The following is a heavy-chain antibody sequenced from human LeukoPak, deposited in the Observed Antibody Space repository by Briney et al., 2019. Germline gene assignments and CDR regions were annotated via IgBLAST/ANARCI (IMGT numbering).Heavy chain of an antibody. V-gene: IGHV4-59*01. D-gene: IGHD2-15*01. CDR3: ARSGYCSGGSCWFLRFDP. Sequence: SETLSLTCTVSGGSISSYYWSWIRQPPGKGLEWIGYIYYSGSTNYNPSLKSRVTISVDTSKNQFSLKLSSVTAADTAVYYCARSGYCSGGSCWFLRFDPWGQGTLVTVSS. CDR1: GGSISSYY. CDR2: IYYSGST. J-gene: IGHJ5*02.